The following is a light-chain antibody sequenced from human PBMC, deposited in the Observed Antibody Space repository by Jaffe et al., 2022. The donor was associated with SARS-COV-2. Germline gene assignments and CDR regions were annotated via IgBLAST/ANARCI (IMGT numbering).Light chain of an antibody. CDR1: SSDVGGYDY. J-gene: IGLJ2*01. V-gene: IGLV2-8*01. CDR3: SSYVGSNILV. Sequence: QSALTQPPSASGSPGQSVTISCTGTSSDVGGYDYVSWYQQHPGKAPKLMIYEVSKRPSGVPERFSGSKSGNTASLTVSGLQAEDEADYYCSSYVGSNILVFGGGTKLTVL. CDR2: EVS.